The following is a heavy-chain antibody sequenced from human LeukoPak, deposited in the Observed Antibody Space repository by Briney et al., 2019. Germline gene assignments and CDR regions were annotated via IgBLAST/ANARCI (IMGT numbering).Heavy chain of an antibody. D-gene: IGHD6-6*01. J-gene: IGHJ4*02. CDR1: GGSISSYY. CDR3: ARGYSSSSDFDY. V-gene: IGHV4-59*01. Sequence: SETLSLTCTVSGGSISSYYWSWIRQPPVKGLEWIGYIYYSGSTNYNPSLKSRVTISVDTSKNQFSLKLSSVTAADTAVYYCARGYSSSSDFDYWGQGTLVTVSS. CDR2: IYYSGST.